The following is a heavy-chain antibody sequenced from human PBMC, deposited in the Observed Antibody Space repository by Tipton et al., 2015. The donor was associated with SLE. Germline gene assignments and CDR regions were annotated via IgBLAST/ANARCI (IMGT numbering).Heavy chain of an antibody. CDR2: IYHSGST. D-gene: IGHD6-19*01. CDR1: GGSVSSGFY. CDR3: ARGDSSGWYNWYFDL. V-gene: IGHV4-38-2*02. J-gene: IGHJ2*01. Sequence: TLSLTCTVSGGSVSSGFYWGWIRQPPGKGLEWIGNIYHSGSTFYNPSLKSRVTISVDTSKNQFSLKLSSVTAADTAVYYCARGDSSGWYNWYFDLWGRGTLVTVSS.